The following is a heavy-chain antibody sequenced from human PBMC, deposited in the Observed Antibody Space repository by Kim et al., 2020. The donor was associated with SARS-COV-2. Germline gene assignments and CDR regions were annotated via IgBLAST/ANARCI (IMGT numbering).Heavy chain of an antibody. D-gene: IGHD5-18*01. V-gene: IGHV1-69*13. CDR1: GGTFSSYA. J-gene: IGHJ4*02. CDR2: IIPIFGTA. CDR3: ARCLYEGYSYGWYLDY. Sequence: SVKVSCKASGGTFSSYAISWVRQAPGQGLEWMGGIIPIFGTANYAQKFQGRVTITADESTSTAYMELSSLRSEDTAVYYCARCLYEGYSYGWYLDYWGQGTLVTVSS.